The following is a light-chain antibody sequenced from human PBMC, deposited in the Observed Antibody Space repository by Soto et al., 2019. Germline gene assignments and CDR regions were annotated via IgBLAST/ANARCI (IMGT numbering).Light chain of an antibody. CDR3: QQRSNWL. J-gene: IGKJ5*01. CDR2: AAS. Sequence: AIQLTQSPSSLSASVGDRLTITCRASQGIRSALGWYQQKPGKVPKLLIYAASTLQSGVPARFSGSGSGPDFTLTISSLEPEDFAVYYCQQRSNWLFGQGTRLEIK. CDR1: QGIRSA. V-gene: IGKV1-6*01.